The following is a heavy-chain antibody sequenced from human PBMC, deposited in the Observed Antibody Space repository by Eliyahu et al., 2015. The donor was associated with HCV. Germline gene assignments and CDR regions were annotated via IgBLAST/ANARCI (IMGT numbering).Heavy chain of an antibody. V-gene: IGHV3-15*01. CDR2: IKSKSNGGTT. CDR1: GFXFSDXW. D-gene: IGHD2/OR15-2a*01. Sequence: EVQLVESGGVLVXPEGSLRLSCAXXGFXFSDXWXNWVRQXPGKGLEGVALIKSKSNGGTTDCAAPVRGRFSISRDDSKNTVYLQMDSLKAEDTGVYYCVSERAGSFPYWGQGTLVTVSS. CDR3: VSERAGSFPY. J-gene: IGHJ4*02.